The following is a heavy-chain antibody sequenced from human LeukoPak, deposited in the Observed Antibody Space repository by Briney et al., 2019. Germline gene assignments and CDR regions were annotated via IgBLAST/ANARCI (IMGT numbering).Heavy chain of an antibody. Sequence: PGGSLRLSCAASGFTVSSNYMSWVRQAPRKGMGWVSVIYSWGSTYYADSVKGRFTISRDNPKNTLYLPMTSLRAEDTAVYYCARHGDYDWYFDLWGRGTLVTVSS. V-gene: IGHV3-53*01. D-gene: IGHD4-17*01. CDR1: GFTVSSNY. CDR3: ARHGDYDWYFDL. J-gene: IGHJ2*01. CDR2: IYSWGST.